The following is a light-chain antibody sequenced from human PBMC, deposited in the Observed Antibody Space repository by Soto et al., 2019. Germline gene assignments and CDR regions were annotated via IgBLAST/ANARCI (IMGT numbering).Light chain of an antibody. J-gene: IGLJ2*01. Sequence: QSVLTQPPSASGTPGQRVTISCSGSRSNIGSNYVYWYQQLPGTAHKLLIYSNNQRHSGVPDRFSGSKSGSSASLAISGLRSEDEADYYCAAWDDSLSGDVVFGGGTKLTVL. CDR2: SNN. CDR3: AAWDDSLSGDVV. V-gene: IGLV1-47*02. CDR1: RSNIGSNY.